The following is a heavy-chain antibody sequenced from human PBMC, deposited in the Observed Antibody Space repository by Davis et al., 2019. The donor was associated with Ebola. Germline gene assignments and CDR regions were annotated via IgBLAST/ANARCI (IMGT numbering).Heavy chain of an antibody. Sequence: PGGSLRLSCAASGFTFSSYSMNWVRQAPGNGLEWVSYISSSSSTIYYADSVKGRFTISRDNSKNTLYLQMDSLRAEDTAMYYCARWTYYDKYWFIDLWGRGTLVTVSS. D-gene: IGHD3-22*01. J-gene: IGHJ2*01. V-gene: IGHV3-48*01. CDR1: GFTFSSYS. CDR2: ISSSSSTI. CDR3: ARWTYYDKYWFIDL.